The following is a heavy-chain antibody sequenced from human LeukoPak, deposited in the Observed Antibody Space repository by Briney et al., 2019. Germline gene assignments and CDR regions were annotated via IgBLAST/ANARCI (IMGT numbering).Heavy chain of an antibody. V-gene: IGHV3-23*01. J-gene: IGHJ4*02. CDR2: IRDSGGST. CDR3: AKHYGSGTYYNYFDY. Sequence: GGSLRLSCAASGFTFSSYAMSWVRQAPGKGLEWVSAIRDSGGSTFYADSVKGQFTISRDNSRNTPFLQMNSLRAEDTAVYYCAKHYGSGTYYNYFDYWGQGTLVSVSS. CDR1: GFTFSSYA. D-gene: IGHD3-10*01.